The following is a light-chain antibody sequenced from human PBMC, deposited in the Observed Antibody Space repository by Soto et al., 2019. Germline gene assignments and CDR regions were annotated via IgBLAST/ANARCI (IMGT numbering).Light chain of an antibody. CDR1: QSVSSSY. V-gene: IGKV3-20*01. CDR2: GAS. CDR3: QQYGSSLWT. J-gene: IGKJ1*01. Sequence: EIVLTQSPGTLSLSPGERATLSCRASQSVSSSYLAWYQQKTSKTPRLLIYGASSRATGIQNRFSGSGYGTDFTLTISRLEPEDFAVYYCQQYGSSLWTFGQGTKVDIK.